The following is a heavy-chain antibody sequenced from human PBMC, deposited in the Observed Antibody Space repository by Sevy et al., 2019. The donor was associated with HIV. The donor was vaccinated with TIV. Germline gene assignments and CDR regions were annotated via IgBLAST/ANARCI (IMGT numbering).Heavy chain of an antibody. CDR2: IVVGSGST. V-gene: IGHV1-58*01. J-gene: IGHJ5*02. CDR3: AATTDTIFGVVLMNNWFDP. CDR1: AFTFSTSA. D-gene: IGHD3-3*01. Sequence: ASVKVSCKASAFTFSTSAVQWVRQSRGQRLEWIGWIVVGSGSTNYAQTFQGRVTFTRDMSTNTAYMEMSSLRSDDTAVYYCAATTDTIFGVVLMNNWFDPWGQGTLVTVSS.